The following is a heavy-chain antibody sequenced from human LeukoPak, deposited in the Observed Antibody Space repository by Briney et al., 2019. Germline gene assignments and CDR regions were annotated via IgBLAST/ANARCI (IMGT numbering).Heavy chain of an antibody. Sequence: GGSLRLSCEISGFSVSVNYINWVRQAPGKGLEWVANIKQGGSERYYVDSVKGRFTISRDNAKNSLYLQMNSLRAEDTAVYYCVREARESGGFDYWGQGTLVTVSS. CDR1: GFSVSVNY. CDR2: IKQGGSER. CDR3: VREARESGGFDY. V-gene: IGHV3-7*01. J-gene: IGHJ4*02. D-gene: IGHD5-24*01.